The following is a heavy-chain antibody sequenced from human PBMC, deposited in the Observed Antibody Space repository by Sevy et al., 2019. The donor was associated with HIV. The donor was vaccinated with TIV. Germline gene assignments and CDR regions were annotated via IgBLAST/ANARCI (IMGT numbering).Heavy chain of an antibody. Sequence: GGSLRLSCAASGFTFNSYTMNWVRQAPGKGLGWVSSVGFASNYIYYADSVRGRFTISRDNAKNSLYLQMNSLRAEDTAVYYCARPYGSGSWEAFDLWGQGTMVTVSS. CDR3: ARPYGSGSWEAFDL. D-gene: IGHD3-10*01. J-gene: IGHJ3*01. V-gene: IGHV3-21*01. CDR2: VGFASNYI. CDR1: GFTFNSYT.